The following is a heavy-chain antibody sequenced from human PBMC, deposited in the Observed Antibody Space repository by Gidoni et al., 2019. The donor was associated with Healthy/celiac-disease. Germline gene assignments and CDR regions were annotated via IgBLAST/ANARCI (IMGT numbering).Heavy chain of an antibody. CDR2: IYHSGST. CDR3: ARDEQQLVDY. Sequence: QVQLQESGPGLVKPSETLSLTCTVSGYSISSGYYWGWIRQPPGKGLEWIGSIYHSGSTYYNPSLKSRVTISVETSKNQFSLKLSYVTAADTAVYYCARDEQQLVDYWGQGTLVTVSS. V-gene: IGHV4-38-2*02. D-gene: IGHD6-13*01. CDR1: GYSISSGYY. J-gene: IGHJ4*02.